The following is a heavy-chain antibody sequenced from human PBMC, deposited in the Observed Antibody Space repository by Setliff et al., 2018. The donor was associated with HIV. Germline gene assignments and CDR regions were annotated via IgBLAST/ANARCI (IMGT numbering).Heavy chain of an antibody. CDR2: INPNSAAT. V-gene: IGHV1-2*02. J-gene: IGHJ4*01. CDR3: ARVRGRGAYYFDY. Sequence: ASVKVSCKTSGYTFTDYFIHWVRQAPGQRPEWMAWINPNSAATNVAQKFQGRVTMTRDTSITTAYMELSGLTSDDPAVNFGARVRGRGAYYFDYWGRGTPVTVSS. D-gene: IGHD3-10*01. CDR1: GYTFTDYF.